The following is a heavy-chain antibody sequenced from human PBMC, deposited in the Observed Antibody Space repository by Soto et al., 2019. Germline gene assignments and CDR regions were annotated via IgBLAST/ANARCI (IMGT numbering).Heavy chain of an antibody. D-gene: IGHD1-1*01. Sequence: EVQLVESGGGLVQPGGSLRLSCAASGFTLSSYWMHWVRQAPGKGLVWVSRINRDGSSSSYADSVQGRFTVSRDNAKNTLFLQMNSLRAEDTAVYYCASQLGAKRYYSSYAMDVWGQGTTVTVSS. CDR2: INRDGSSS. J-gene: IGHJ6*02. CDR3: ASQLGAKRYYSSYAMDV. V-gene: IGHV3-74*01. CDR1: GFTLSSYW.